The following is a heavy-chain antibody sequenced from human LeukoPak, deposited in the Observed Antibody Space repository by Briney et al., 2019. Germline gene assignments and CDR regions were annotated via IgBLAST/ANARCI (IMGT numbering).Heavy chain of an antibody. D-gene: IGHD4-17*01. CDR3: ARGGDLRIYYFDY. J-gene: IGHJ4*02. CDR1: GFTFSSYA. V-gene: IGHV3-23*01. Sequence: GGSLRLSCAASGFTFSSYAMSWVRQAPGKGLEWVTAISGSGGSTYYADSVKGRFTISRDNSKNTLYLQMNSLRAEDTAVYYCARGGDLRIYYFDYWGQGTLVTVSS. CDR2: ISGSGGST.